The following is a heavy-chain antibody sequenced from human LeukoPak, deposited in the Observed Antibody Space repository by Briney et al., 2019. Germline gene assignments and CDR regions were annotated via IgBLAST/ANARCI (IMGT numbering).Heavy chain of an antibody. CDR2: ISGSGGST. V-gene: IGHV3-23*01. Sequence: PGGSLRLSCAASGFTFSSYWMSWVRQAPGKGLEWVSAISGSGGSTYYADSVKGRFTISRDNSKNTLYLQMNSLRAEDTAVYYCAKAWGGIYGDYGSRFDYWGQGTLVTVSS. CDR3: AKAWGGIYGDYGSRFDY. CDR1: GFTFSSYW. J-gene: IGHJ4*02. D-gene: IGHD4-17*01.